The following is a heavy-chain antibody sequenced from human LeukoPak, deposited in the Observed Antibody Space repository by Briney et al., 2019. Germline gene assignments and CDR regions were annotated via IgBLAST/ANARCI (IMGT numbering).Heavy chain of an antibody. CDR2: INWNGGST. Sequence: PGGSLRLSCAASGFTFDDYGMSWVRQAPGKGLEWVSGINWNGGSTGYADSVKGRFTISRDNAKNSLYLQMNSLRAEDTALYYCARLKYYDFWSGYFRPLVYYYYMDVWGKGTTVTVSS. J-gene: IGHJ6*03. CDR1: GFTFDDYG. V-gene: IGHV3-20*04. CDR3: ARLKYYDFWSGYFRPLVYYYYMDV. D-gene: IGHD3-3*01.